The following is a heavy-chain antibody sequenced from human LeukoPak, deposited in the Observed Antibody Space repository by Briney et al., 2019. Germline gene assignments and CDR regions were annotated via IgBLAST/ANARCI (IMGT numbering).Heavy chain of an antibody. J-gene: IGHJ4*02. CDR1: GFIFSSYE. CDR3: ARLSGGGTTEY. V-gene: IGHV3-48*03. Sequence: PGGSLRLSCAASGFIFSSYEMNWVRQAPGEGLEWVSYISSSGSTIYYADSVKGRFTISRDNAKNSLYLQMNSLRAEDTAVYYCARLSGGGTTEYWGQGTLVTVSS. D-gene: IGHD1-7*01. CDR2: ISSSGSTI.